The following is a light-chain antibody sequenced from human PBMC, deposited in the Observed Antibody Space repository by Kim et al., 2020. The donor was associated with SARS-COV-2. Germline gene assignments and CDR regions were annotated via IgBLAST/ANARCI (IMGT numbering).Light chain of an antibody. CDR3: QEYNSYPHT. CDR1: QGISNH. CDR2: AAS. V-gene: IGKV1-16*01. Sequence: SASMGDTITLTCRASQGISNHLAWFQLRPGKAPKSLIFAASRLQSGVPSRFSGSGTDTHFTLTISGLQPEDFATYFCQEYNSYPHTFGQGTKLEI. J-gene: IGKJ2*01.